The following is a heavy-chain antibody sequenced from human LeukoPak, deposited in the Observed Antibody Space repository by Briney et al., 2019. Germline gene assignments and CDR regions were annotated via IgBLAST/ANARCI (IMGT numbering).Heavy chain of an antibody. CDR2: IWYDGRNE. CDR3: ARDGSGLAVRGWFDF. D-gene: IGHD3-10*01. Sequence: PGGSLRLSCVASGFTFNEYGVHWVRQAPGKGLEWVAVIWYDGRNEYYADSVKGRLAISRDNDKNTVNLQMNSLRAEDTAVYYCARDGSGLAVRGWFDFCGQGTLVTVSS. CDR1: GFTFNEYG. V-gene: IGHV3-33*01. J-gene: IGHJ5*01.